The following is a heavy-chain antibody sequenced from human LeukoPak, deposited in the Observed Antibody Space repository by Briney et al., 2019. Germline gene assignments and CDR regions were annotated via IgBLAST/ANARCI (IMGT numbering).Heavy chain of an antibody. CDR1: GGSFSGYD. D-gene: IGHD3-3*01. J-gene: IGHJ3*02. Sequence: SETLSLTCAVYGGSFSGYDWSWIRRPPGKGLEWIGEINHSGSTNYNPSLKSRVTISVDTSKNQFSLKLSSVTAADTAVYYCARRRTIFGVVSAFDIWGQGTMVTVSS. CDR2: INHSGST. V-gene: IGHV4-34*01. CDR3: ARRRTIFGVVSAFDI.